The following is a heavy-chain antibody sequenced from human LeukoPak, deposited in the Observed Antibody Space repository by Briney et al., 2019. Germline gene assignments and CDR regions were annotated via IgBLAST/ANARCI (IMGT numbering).Heavy chain of an antibody. CDR1: RFTFTTYA. CDR3: ARDSGTYQFDP. D-gene: IGHD1-26*01. J-gene: IGHJ5*02. V-gene: IGHV3-30-3*01. CDR2: ISNDGSKK. Sequence: GGSLRFSCAASRFTFTTYAVHWVRQAPGKGLEWVALISNDGSKKYYADSVKGRFTISRNNSNNTLYLQMNSLRPEDTAVYYCARDSGTYQFDPWGQGTPVTVSS.